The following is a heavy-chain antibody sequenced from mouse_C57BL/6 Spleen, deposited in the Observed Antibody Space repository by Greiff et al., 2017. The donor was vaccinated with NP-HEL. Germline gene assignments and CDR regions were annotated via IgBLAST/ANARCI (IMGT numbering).Heavy chain of an antibody. CDR2: IRNKANNHAT. J-gene: IGHJ4*01. V-gene: IGHV6-6*01. D-gene: IGHD2-2*01. CDR1: GFTFSDAW. CDR3: TYGYSYYYAMDY. Sequence: DVKVVESGGGLVQPGGSMKLSCAASGFTFSDAWMDWVRQSPEKGLEWVAEIRNKANNHATYYAESVKGRFTISRDDSKSSVYLQMNSLRAEDTGIYYCTYGYSYYYAMDYWGQGTSVTVSS.